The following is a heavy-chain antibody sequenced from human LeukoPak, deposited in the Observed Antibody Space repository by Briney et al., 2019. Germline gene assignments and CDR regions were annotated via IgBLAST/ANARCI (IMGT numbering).Heavy chain of an antibody. CDR3: AETHGVP. Sequence: GASVKVSCKASGGTFSSYTINWVRQAPGQGLESRGGIIPVLGTANYVQKFQGRVTITADESTSTAYMELSSLRSEDRAVYYCAETHGVPWGQGTLVTVSS. V-gene: IGHV1-69*13. CDR1: GGTFSSYT. J-gene: IGHJ4*02. D-gene: IGHD2-8*01. CDR2: IIPVLGTA.